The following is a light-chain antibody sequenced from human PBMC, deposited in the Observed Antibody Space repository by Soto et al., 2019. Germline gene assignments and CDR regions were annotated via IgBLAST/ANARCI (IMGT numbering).Light chain of an antibody. CDR1: QSVSSN. V-gene: IGKV3-15*01. Sequence: EIGMTQSPATLSVSPGDRATLSCRASQSVSSNLAWYQQKPGQAPRLLIYGASTRATGIPARFSGSGSGTDFPLTIISLKSAEFAVYSCQQYNHWPPFTFGQGAKLEIK. CDR2: GAS. CDR3: QQYNHWPPFT. J-gene: IGKJ2*01.